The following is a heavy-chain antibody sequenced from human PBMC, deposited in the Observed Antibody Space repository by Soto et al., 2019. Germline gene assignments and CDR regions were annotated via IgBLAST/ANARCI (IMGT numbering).Heavy chain of an antibody. CDR1: GGSISGGVGGLYY. CDR3: AREVIPLTTDWYFDL. Sequence: QLQLRESGPGLVKPSETLSLTCTVSGGSISGGVGGLYYWSWIRQPPGKGLEWIGYIYDSGSTYYTPSLKSRVTILVATSKNQFSLMLSSVTAADAAIYYCAREVIPLTTDWYFDLWGRGTLVTVSS. D-gene: IGHD4-17*01. CDR2: IYDSGST. J-gene: IGHJ2*01. V-gene: IGHV4-30-4*01.